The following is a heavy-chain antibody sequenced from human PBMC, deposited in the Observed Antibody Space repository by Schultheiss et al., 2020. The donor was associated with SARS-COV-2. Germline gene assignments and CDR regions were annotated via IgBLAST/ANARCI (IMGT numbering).Heavy chain of an antibody. Sequence: GGSLRLSCAASGFTVSSNYMSWVRQAPGKGLEWVSVIYSGGSTYYADSVKGRFTISRHNSKNTLYLQMNSLRAEDTAVYYCARDFNYAGDPAYNWFDPWGQGTLVTVSS. D-gene: IGHD2-2*01. J-gene: IGHJ5*02. CDR3: ARDFNYAGDPAYNWFDP. CDR1: GFTVSSNY. CDR2: IYSGGST. V-gene: IGHV3-53*04.